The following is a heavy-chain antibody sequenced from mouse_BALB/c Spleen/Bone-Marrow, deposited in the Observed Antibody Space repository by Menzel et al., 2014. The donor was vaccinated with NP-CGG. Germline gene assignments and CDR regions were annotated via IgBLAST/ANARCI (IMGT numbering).Heavy chain of an antibody. CDR1: GFTFSTYG. V-gene: IGHV5-6*01. J-gene: IGHJ3*01. CDR2: ISNGGICT. Sequence: EVKLVESGGDLAEPGGSLKLSCAASGFTFSTYGMSWVRQTPDKRLEWVAAISNGGICTYYPDTVKGRFTISRDNAKNTLYLQMSSLKSEDTAMYYCVRPYDYGTWFAYWGQGTLVTVSA. CDR3: VRPYDYGTWFAY. D-gene: IGHD2-4*01.